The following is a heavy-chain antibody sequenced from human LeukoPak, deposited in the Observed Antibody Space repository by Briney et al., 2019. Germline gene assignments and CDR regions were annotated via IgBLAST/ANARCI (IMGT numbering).Heavy chain of an antibody. V-gene: IGHV4-30-4*02. CDR1: GGSISSGEYY. J-gene: IGHJ4*02. CDR2: IYHRGST. D-gene: IGHD3-3*01. Sequence: SDTLSLTYTVSGGSISSGEYYWSWIRQPPGKGLGWIGYIYHRGSTYYNPTIKSRLTISVATPRNQFSLKLRSVTAADTAVYYCARGGTRITIVGVVINDFDYWGQGTLVTVSS. CDR3: ARGGTRITIVGVVINDFDY.